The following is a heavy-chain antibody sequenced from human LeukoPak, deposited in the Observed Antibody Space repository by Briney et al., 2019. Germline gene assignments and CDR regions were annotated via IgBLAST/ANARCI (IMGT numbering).Heavy chain of an antibody. V-gene: IGHV4-30-2*01. D-gene: IGHD4-17*01. Sequence: PSQTLSLTCAGSGGSISSGGYSWSWIRQPPGKGLEWIGYIYHSGSTYYNPSLKSRVTISVDRSKNQFSLKLSSVTAADTAVYYCARDHGDYLDYWGQGTLVTVSS. J-gene: IGHJ4*02. CDR3: ARDHGDYLDY. CDR2: IYHSGST. CDR1: GGSISSGGYS.